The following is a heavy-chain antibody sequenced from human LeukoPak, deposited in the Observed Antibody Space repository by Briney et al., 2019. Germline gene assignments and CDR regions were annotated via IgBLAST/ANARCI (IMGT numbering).Heavy chain of an antibody. V-gene: IGHV4-34*01. CDR2: INHSGST. CDR3: ARGRSSGSYAGSYYFDY. Sequence: SETLSLTCAVYGGSFSGYYWSWIRQPSGKGLEWIGEINHSGSTNYNPSLKSRVTISVDTSKNQFSLKLSSVTAADTAVYYCARGRSSGSYAGSYYFDYWGQGTLVTVSS. D-gene: IGHD1-26*01. J-gene: IGHJ4*02. CDR1: GGSFSGYY.